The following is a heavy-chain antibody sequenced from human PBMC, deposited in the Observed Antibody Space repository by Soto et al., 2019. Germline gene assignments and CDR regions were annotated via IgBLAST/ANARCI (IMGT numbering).Heavy chain of an antibody. CDR3: GRGYTSTWQTFDY. Sequence: PXDSLTISGKGSGYTFTSYWITLVRQMPGKGLEWMGRIDPGDSYTNYSPSFQGHVTISADKSINTAYLQWSSLKASDTDMYNCGRGYTSTWQTFDYWGRGTLVTVSS. CDR2: IDPGDSYT. D-gene: IGHD6-13*01. CDR1: GYTFTSYW. J-gene: IGHJ4*02. V-gene: IGHV5-10-1*01.